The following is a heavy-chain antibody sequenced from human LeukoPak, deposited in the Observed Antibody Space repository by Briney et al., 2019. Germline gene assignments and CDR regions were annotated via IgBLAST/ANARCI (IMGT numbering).Heavy chain of an antibody. CDR3: ARDARPIEWLRFDY. Sequence: PGGSLRLSCAASGFTFSSYGMHWVRQAPGKGLEWVAVIWYDGSNKYYADSVKGRFTISRDNSKSTLYLQMNSLRAEDTAVYYCARDARPIEWLRFDYWGQGTLVTVSS. V-gene: IGHV3-33*01. J-gene: IGHJ4*02. D-gene: IGHD5-12*01. CDR1: GFTFSSYG. CDR2: IWYDGSNK.